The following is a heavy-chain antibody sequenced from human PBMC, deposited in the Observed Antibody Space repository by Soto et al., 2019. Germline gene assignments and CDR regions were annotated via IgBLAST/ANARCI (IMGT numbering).Heavy chain of an antibody. CDR2: INPNSGGT. CDR3: ARGAPPYDILTV. J-gene: IGHJ4*02. Sequence: ASVKVSCKASGYTFTGYYMHWVRQAPGQGLEWMGWINPNSGGTNYAQKFQGWVTMTRDTSISTAYMELSRLRSDDTAVYYCARGAPPYDILTVWGQGTLVTVSS. D-gene: IGHD3-9*01. V-gene: IGHV1-2*04. CDR1: GYTFTGYY.